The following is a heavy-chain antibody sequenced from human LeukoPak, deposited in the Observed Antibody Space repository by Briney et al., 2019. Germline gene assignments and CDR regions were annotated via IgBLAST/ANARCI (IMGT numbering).Heavy chain of an antibody. D-gene: IGHD1-1*01. Sequence: PGRSLRLSCAASGFTFSSYGMHWVRQAPGKGLEWVAVISYDGSNKYYADSVKGRFTISRDNSKNTLYLQMNSLRAKDTAVYYCAKDYWNDGFDYWGQGTLVTVSS. CDR2: ISYDGSNK. CDR1: GFTFSSYG. V-gene: IGHV3-30*18. CDR3: AKDYWNDGFDY. J-gene: IGHJ4*02.